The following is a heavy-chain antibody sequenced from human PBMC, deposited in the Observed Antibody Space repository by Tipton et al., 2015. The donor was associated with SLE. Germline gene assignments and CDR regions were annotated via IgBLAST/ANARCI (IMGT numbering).Heavy chain of an antibody. CDR2: IYYSGST. D-gene: IGHD6-13*01. J-gene: IGHJ6*02. Sequence: TLSLTCTVSGGSISSYYWSWIRQPPGKGLEWIGYIYYSGSTNYNPSLKSRVTISVDTSKNQFSLKLSSVTAADTAVYYCARSSSYYYGMDVWGQGTTVTVSS. CDR1: GGSISSYY. CDR3: ARSSSYYYGMDV. V-gene: IGHV4-59*01.